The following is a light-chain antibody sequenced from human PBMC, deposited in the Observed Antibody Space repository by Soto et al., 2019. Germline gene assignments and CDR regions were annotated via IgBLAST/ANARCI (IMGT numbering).Light chain of an antibody. CDR3: LQAYSYPFT. CDR2: AAS. V-gene: IGKV1-12*02. CDR1: QGISSW. Sequence: DIQMTQSPSSVSASVGDRVTITCRASQGISSWLAWYQQKPGKAPKLLIYAASSLQSGVPSRFSGSGSCTAFTFTINSLHPEDLPTYYRLQAYSYPFTFGGGTKVEIE. J-gene: IGKJ4*01.